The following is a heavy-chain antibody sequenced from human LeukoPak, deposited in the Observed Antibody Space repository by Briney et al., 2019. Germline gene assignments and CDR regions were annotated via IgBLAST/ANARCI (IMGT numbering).Heavy chain of an antibody. CDR1: GFTFSSYW. Sequence: GGSLRLSCAASGFTFSSYWMSWVRQAPGKGLEWVANIKQDGSEKYYVDSVKGRFTISRDNDKNSLYLQVNSLRAEDTAVYYCARGGYYDTSGYRPLDYWGQGALVTISS. V-gene: IGHV3-7*01. J-gene: IGHJ4*02. D-gene: IGHD3-22*01. CDR2: IKQDGSEK. CDR3: ARGGYYDTSGYRPLDY.